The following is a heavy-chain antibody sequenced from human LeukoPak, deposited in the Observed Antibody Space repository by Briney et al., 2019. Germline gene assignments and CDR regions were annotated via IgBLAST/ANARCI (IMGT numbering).Heavy chain of an antibody. J-gene: IGHJ4*02. Sequence: GGSLRLSCAASGFTFSSYWMHWVRQAPGKGLVWVSRINSDGSSTSYADSVKGRFTISRDNAKNTLYLQMNSLRAEDMAVYYCASGGRYSSGWYGYYFDYWGQGALVTVSS. CDR1: GFTFSSYW. D-gene: IGHD6-19*01. CDR3: ASGGRYSSGWYGYYFDY. CDR2: INSDGSST. V-gene: IGHV3-74*01.